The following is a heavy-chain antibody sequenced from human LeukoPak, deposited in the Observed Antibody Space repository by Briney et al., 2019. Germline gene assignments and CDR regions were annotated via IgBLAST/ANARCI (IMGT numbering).Heavy chain of an antibody. D-gene: IGHD3-10*01. Sequence: SVKVSCKASGGTFRSYTIIWVRQVPGQGLEWMGRIIPILDMTHYARKFQDRVTITADKSTSTAYMELSSLESEDPAIYYCARSHYGSVNYTPPAPTPWFDPWGQGTLVNGSS. CDR1: GGTFRSYT. CDR2: IIPILDMT. J-gene: IGHJ5*02. CDR3: ARSHYGSVNYTPPAPTPWFDP. V-gene: IGHV1-69*02.